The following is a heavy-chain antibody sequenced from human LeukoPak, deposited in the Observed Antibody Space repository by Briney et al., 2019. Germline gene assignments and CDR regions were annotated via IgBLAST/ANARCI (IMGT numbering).Heavy chain of an antibody. J-gene: IGHJ4*02. CDR2: INPNSGGT. V-gene: IGHV1-2*06. Sequence: RASVKVSCKASGYTFTGYYMHWVRQAPGQGLERVGRINPNSGGTNYAQKFQGRVTMTRDTSISTAYMELSRLRSDDTAVYYCASIAVAGTIDYWGQGTLVTVSS. CDR1: GYTFTGYY. D-gene: IGHD6-19*01. CDR3: ASIAVAGTIDY.